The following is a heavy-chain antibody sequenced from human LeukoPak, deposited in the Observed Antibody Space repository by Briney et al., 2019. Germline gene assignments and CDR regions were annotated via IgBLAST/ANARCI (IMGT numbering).Heavy chain of an antibody. CDR2: IYYSGST. CDR3: ARSVEGYCSGGSCYSYYYYMDV. Sequence: PSETLSLTCTVSGDSINSYYWSWIRQPPGKGLEWIGYIYYSGSTNYNPSLKSRVTISVDTSKNQFSLKLSSVTAADTAVYYCARSVEGYCSGGSCYSYYYYMDVWGKGTTVTVSS. CDR1: GDSINSYY. V-gene: IGHV4-59*01. D-gene: IGHD2-15*01. J-gene: IGHJ6*03.